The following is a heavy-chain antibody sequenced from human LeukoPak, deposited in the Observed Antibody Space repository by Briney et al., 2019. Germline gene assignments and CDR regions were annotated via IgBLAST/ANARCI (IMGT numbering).Heavy chain of an antibody. Sequence: PGGSLRLSCAASGFTFSSYGMHWVRQAPGKGLEWVAVISYDGSNKYYADSVKGRFTISRDNSKNTLYLQMNSLRAEDTAVYYCAKGQEVKWLADYWGQGTLVTVSS. D-gene: IGHD6-19*01. CDR2: ISYDGSNK. CDR1: GFTFSSYG. CDR3: AKGQEVKWLADY. J-gene: IGHJ4*02. V-gene: IGHV3-30*18.